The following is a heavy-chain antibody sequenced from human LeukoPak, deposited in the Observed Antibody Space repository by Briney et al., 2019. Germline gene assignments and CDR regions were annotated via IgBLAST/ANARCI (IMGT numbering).Heavy chain of an antibody. CDR3: ARGYCSSTSCYAYYYYYMDV. CDR1: GYTFSSYD. CDR2: MNPNGGDT. D-gene: IGHD2-2*01. J-gene: IGHJ6*03. V-gene: IGHV1-8*01. Sequence: GASVKVSCKASGYTFSSYDINWVRQATGQGLEWMGWMNPNGGDTGYAQKFQGRVTMTRNTSINTAYMELSSLRSEDTAVYYRARGYCSSTSCYAYYYYYMDVWGKGTTVTVSS.